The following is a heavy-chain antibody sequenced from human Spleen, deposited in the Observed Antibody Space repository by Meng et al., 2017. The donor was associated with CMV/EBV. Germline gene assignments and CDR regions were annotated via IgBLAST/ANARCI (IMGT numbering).Heavy chain of an antibody. D-gene: IGHD2-21*02. CDR1: GFSFDAFS. CDR3: VRGGDYRYHFDY. J-gene: IGHJ4*02. CDR2: ISVSSNFI. Sequence: GGSLRLSCAGSGFSFDAFSINWVRQAPGKGLEWVSSISVSSNFIYYADSVKGRFTISRNNARNSVYLQVNSLRAEDMTVYYCVRGGDYRYHFDYWGQGTLVTVSS. V-gene: IGHV3-21*04.